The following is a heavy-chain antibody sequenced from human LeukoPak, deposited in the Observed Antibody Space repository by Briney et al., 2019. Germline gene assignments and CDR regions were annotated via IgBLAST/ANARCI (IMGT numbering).Heavy chain of an antibody. Sequence: GGSLRLSCAASGFTFSSYGMHWVRQAPGKGLEWVAVIWYDGSNKYYADSVKGRFTISRDNSKNTLYLQMNSLRAEDTAVCYCARERYCSSTSCYHYFDYWGQGTLVTVSS. J-gene: IGHJ4*02. V-gene: IGHV3-33*01. CDR3: ARERYCSSTSCYHYFDY. CDR1: GFTFSSYG. D-gene: IGHD2-2*01. CDR2: IWYDGSNK.